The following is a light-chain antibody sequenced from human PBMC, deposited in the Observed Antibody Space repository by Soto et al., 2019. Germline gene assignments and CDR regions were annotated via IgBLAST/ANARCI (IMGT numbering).Light chain of an antibody. Sequence: EIVLTQSPGTLSLSPGERATLSCRASYTISNNYVAWYQQKPGQAPRLLIFGAFRRATGIPDRFSGGGSGTQFTLTVSSLEPEDFAVYFCQQYGDSPQTFGQGTKVEVK. CDR1: YTISNNY. CDR3: QQYGDSPQT. CDR2: GAF. J-gene: IGKJ1*01. V-gene: IGKV3-20*01.